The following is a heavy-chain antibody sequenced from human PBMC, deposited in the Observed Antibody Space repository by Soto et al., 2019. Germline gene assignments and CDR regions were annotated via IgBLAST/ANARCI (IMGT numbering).Heavy chain of an antibody. CDR2: MYHSGNT. CDR3: ASHYFVSWTGHYAGVFYLDF. D-gene: IGHD3-3*01. CDR1: GGSIISSNHY. Sequence: SETLSLTCTVSGGSIISSNHYWAWIRQPPGEGLEWIGSMYHSGNTYYNPSLNSRVTISVETSKNQFSLKLSSVTAADTALYFCASHYFVSWTGHYAGVFYLDFWGQGAMVTVSS. V-gene: IGHV4-39*01. J-gene: IGHJ4*02.